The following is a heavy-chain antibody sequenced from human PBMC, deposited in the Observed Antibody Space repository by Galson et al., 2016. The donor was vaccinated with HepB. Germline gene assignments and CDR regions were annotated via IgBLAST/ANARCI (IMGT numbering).Heavy chain of an antibody. CDR2: ISAGSGPT. CDR3: VRDFDY. CDR1: GFTFSRYA. Sequence: SLRLSCAVSGFTFSRYAMSWVRQAPGKGLEWVSTISAGSGPTKYADSVKGRITISRDNSDNTLSLQMNRLRAEDTARYYCVRDFDYWGQGTQVTVSS. V-gene: IGHV3-23*01. J-gene: IGHJ4*02.